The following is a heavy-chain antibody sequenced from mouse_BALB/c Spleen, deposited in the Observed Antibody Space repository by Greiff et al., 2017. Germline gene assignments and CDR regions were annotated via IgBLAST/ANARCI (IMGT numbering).Heavy chain of an antibody. D-gene: IGHD1-1*01. Sequence: QVQLQQSGAEPAKPGASVKMSCKASGYTFTSYWMHWVKQRPGQGLEWIGYINPSTGYTEYNQKFKDKATLTADKSSSTAYMQLSSLTSEDSAVYYCARNYYGSSFSYWYFDVWGAGTTVTVSS. CDR1: GYTFTSYW. V-gene: IGHV1-7*01. CDR2: INPSTGYT. J-gene: IGHJ1*01. CDR3: ARNYYGSSFSYWYFDV.